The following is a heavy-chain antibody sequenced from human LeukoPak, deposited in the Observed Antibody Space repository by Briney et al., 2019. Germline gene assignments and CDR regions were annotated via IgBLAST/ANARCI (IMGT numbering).Heavy chain of an antibody. J-gene: IGHJ4*02. Sequence: ASETLSLTCAVYGGSFSGYYWSWIRQPPGKGLEWIGEINHSGSTNYNPSLKSRVTISVDTSKNQFSLKLSSVTAADTAVYYCARIQPYYDFWSGYPDGFDYWGQGTLVTVSS. CDR2: INHSGST. D-gene: IGHD3-3*01. CDR1: GGSFSGYY. CDR3: ARIQPYYDFWSGYPDGFDY. V-gene: IGHV4-34*01.